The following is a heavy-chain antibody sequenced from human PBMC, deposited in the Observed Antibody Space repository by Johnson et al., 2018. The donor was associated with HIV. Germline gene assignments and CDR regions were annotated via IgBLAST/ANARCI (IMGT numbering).Heavy chain of an antibody. CDR1: GFTLSIYG. D-gene: IGHD5-24*01. V-gene: IGHV3-30*02. CDR2: IRYDGSNK. J-gene: IGHJ3*02. CDR3: AKGGVGRDGNRDAFDI. Sequence: QVQLVESGGGVVQPGGSLRLSCAASGFTLSIYGMHWVRQAPGKGLEWVTFIRYDGSNKYYAESVKGRFTISRDNPKNTLYLQMNSLRREDTAVDYCAKGGVGRDGNRDAFDIWGQGTMVTVSS.